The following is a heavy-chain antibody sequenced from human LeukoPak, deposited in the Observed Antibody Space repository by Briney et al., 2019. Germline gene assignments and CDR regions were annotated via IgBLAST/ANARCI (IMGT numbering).Heavy chain of an antibody. V-gene: IGHV4-34*09. CDR3: ARVGGGQLWLVDY. J-gene: IGHJ4*02. Sequence: PSETLSLTCAVYGGSFSGYYWSWIRQPPGKGLEWIGYIYYSGSTYYNPSLKSRVTISVDTSKNQFSLKLSSVTAADTAVYYCARVGGGQLWLVDYWGQGTLVTVSS. CDR1: GGSFSGYY. D-gene: IGHD5-18*01. CDR2: IYYSGST.